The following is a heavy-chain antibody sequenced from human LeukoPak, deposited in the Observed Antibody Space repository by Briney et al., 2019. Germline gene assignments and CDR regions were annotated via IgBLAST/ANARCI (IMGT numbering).Heavy chain of an antibody. Sequence: ASVKVSCKASGGTFSTYSINWVRQAPRQGLEWIGGIIPVFGTTNYIQKFQGRVTITTDESTGTAYMELRGLKSEDTAIYYCARGKETVTATYLEHWGQRTLVTVSS. CDR2: IIPVFGTT. CDR1: GGTFSTYS. J-gene: IGHJ4*02. V-gene: IGHV1-69*05. D-gene: IGHD2-21*02. CDR3: ARGKETVTATYLEH.